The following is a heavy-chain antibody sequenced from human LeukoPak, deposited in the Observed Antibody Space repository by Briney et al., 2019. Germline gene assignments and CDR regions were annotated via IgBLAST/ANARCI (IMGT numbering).Heavy chain of an antibody. J-gene: IGHJ4*02. CDR1: GGSFSGYY. CDR3: ARGVGRHYYDSSGRYYFDY. CDR2: INHSGST. V-gene: IGHV4-34*01. Sequence: SETLSLTCAGYGGSFSGYYWSWIRQPPGKGMKWIGEINHSGSTNYNPSLKSRVTISVDTSKNQFSLKLSSVTAADTAVYYCARGVGRHYYDSSGRYYFDYWGQGTLVTVSS. D-gene: IGHD3-22*01.